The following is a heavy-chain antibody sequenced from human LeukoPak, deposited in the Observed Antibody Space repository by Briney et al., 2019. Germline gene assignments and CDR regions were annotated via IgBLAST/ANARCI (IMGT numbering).Heavy chain of an antibody. CDR3: AKVEGVRPLYYFDY. Sequence: GGSLRLSCAASGFTFSSYAMHWVRQAPGKGLEYVSAISSNGGSTYYANSVKGRFTVSRDNSKNTLYLQMNSLRAEDTAVYHCAKVEGVRPLYYFDYWGQGTLVTVSS. V-gene: IGHV3-64*01. D-gene: IGHD3-10*01. CDR1: GFTFSSYA. CDR2: ISSNGGST. J-gene: IGHJ4*02.